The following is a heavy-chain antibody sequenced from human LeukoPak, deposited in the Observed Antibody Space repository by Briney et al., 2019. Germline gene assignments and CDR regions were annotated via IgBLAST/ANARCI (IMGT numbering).Heavy chain of an antibody. Sequence: GGSLRLSCAASGFTFSDYYMNWIRQAPGKGLEWVSYISSRGSTIYYADSVKGRFTISRDNAKNSLYLQMNSLRAEDTAVYYCARDGFHAWGQGTLVTVSS. V-gene: IGHV3-11*04. D-gene: IGHD3-10*01. CDR3: ARDGFHA. CDR1: GFTFSDYY. CDR2: ISSRGSTI. J-gene: IGHJ5*02.